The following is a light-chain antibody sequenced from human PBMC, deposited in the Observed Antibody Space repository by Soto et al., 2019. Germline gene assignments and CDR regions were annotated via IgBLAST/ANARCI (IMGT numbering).Light chain of an antibody. J-gene: IGKJ5*01. CDR2: GAS. CDR3: QQYNNLPPIT. CDR1: QSVSSN. V-gene: IGKV3-15*01. Sequence: EIVMTQSPSTLSVTPGERATLSCRASQSVSSNLAWYQQKPGQAPRLLIYGASTRATGIPARFSGSGCGTEFTLTISIRQSEDFAVYYCQQYNNLPPITFGQGTRLENK.